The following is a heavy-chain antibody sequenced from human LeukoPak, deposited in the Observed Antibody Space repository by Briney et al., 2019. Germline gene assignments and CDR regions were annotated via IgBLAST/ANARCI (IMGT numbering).Heavy chain of an antibody. V-gene: IGHV4-34*01. D-gene: IGHD3-9*01. CDR2: INHSGST. Sequence: PSETLSLTCTVSGGSFSGYYWSWIRQPPGKGLEWIGEINHSGSTNYNPSLKSRVTISVDTSKNQFSLKLSSVTAADTAVYYCARHNSHYDILTGYSDYWGQGTLVTVSS. J-gene: IGHJ4*02. CDR3: ARHNSHYDILTGYSDY. CDR1: GGSFSGYY.